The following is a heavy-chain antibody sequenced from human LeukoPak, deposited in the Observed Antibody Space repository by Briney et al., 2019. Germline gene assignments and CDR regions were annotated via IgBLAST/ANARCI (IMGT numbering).Heavy chain of an antibody. CDR1: GYTFTGYS. D-gene: IGHD2-2*01. CDR3: SRIYYSRRTMIDY. V-gene: IGHV1-2*06. J-gene: IGHJ4*02. CDR2: NNPNSGGT. Sequence: ASVKVSCKASGYTFTGYSMHWVRQAPGQGLEWMGRNNPNSGGTNYAQKFQGRVTMTRDTSISTAYMELSRLRSDDTAVYYCSRIYYSRRTMIDYWGQGSLVAVSS.